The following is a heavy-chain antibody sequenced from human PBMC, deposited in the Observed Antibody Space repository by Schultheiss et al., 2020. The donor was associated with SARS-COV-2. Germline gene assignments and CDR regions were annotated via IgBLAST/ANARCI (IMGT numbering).Heavy chain of an antibody. CDR3: ARVVEQLILGGGMDV. V-gene: IGHV3-53*05. CDR2: IYSGGST. Sequence: GGSLRLSCAASGFTVSSNYMSWVRQAPGKGLEWVSVIYSGGSTYYADSVKGRFTISRDNSKNTLYLQMNSLRAEDTAVYYCARVVEQLILGGGMDVWGQGTTVTVSS. J-gene: IGHJ6*02. D-gene: IGHD6-13*01. CDR1: GFTVSSNY.